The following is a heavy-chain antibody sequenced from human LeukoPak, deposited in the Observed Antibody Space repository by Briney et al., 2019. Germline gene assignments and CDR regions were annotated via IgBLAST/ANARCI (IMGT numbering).Heavy chain of an antibody. V-gene: IGHV3-30*02. CDR3: AKDLSIAAAGNDAFDI. D-gene: IGHD6-13*01. CDR1: GFTFSSYG. CDR2: IRYDGSNK. J-gene: IGHJ3*02. Sequence: GGSLKLSCAASGFTFSSYGMHWVRQAPGKGLEWVAFIRYDGSNKYYADSVKGRFTISRDNSKNTLYLQMNSLRAEDTAVYYCAKDLSIAAAGNDAFDIWGQGTMVTVSS.